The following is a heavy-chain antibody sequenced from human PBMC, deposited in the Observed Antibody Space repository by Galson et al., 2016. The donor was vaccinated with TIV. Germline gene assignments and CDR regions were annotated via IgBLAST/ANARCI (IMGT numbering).Heavy chain of an antibody. J-gene: IGHJ6*02. CDR1: GITFTSYG. D-gene: IGHD2-2*02. CDR2: MSHDGNKE. CDR3: VKDTRRGCDNSNCYTYNFYFYGLDV. V-gene: IGHV3-30*18. Sequence: SLRLSCANSGITFTSYGIHWVRQAPGKGLEWLAVMSHDGNKENYADSVRGRFTMSKDNAKNSHSLQMNRLRAEDKALYYCVKDTRRGCDNSNCYTYNFYFYGLDVWGQGTTVTVS.